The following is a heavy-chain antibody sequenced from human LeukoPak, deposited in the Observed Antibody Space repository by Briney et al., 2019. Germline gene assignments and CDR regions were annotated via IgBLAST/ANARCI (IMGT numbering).Heavy chain of an antibody. V-gene: IGHV4-30-4*01. J-gene: IGHJ6*02. D-gene: IGHD5-18*01. CDR2: IYYSGST. Sequence: SETLSLTCTVSGCSISSYDYYWSRIRQPPGKGLEWIVYIYYSGSTYYNPSLKSRVTISVDASKNQFSLKLSSVTAADTAVYYCARDTAMVTPLYYYYGMDVWGQGTTVTVSS. CDR3: ARDTAMVTPLYYYYGMDV. CDR1: GCSISSYDYY.